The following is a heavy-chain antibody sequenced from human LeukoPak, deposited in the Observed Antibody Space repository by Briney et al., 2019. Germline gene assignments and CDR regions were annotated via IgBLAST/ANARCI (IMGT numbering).Heavy chain of an antibody. CDR3: ARINVDTAMAQYFDY. D-gene: IGHD5-18*01. CDR2: IYSGGST. V-gene: IGHV3-53*01. Sequence: GGSLRLSCAASGFTVSSNYMSWVRQAPGKGLEWVSVIYSGGSTYYADSVKGRFTISRDNSKNTLYLQMNSLRAEDTAVYYCARINVDTAMAQYFDYCGQGTLVTVSS. J-gene: IGHJ4*02. CDR1: GFTVSSNY.